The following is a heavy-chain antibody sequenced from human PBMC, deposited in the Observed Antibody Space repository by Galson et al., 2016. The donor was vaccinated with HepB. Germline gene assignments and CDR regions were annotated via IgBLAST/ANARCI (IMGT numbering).Heavy chain of an antibody. D-gene: IGHD6-19*01. CDR1: GFTFANFA. V-gene: IGHV3-23*01. J-gene: IGHJ4*02. CDR3: AKVMRGNSGWGPIDY. Sequence: SLRLSCAASGFTFANFAMTWVRQVPGKGLEWVSAISGGSENIYYADSVKGRFTTSRDNSRNTFYLQMTSLTVEDTALYYSAKVMRGNSGWGPIDYWGQGTPVTVFS. CDR2: ISGGSENI.